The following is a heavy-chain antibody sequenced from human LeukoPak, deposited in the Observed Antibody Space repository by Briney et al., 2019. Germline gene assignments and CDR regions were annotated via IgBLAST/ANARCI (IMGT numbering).Heavy chain of an antibody. CDR3: ARHAIYSGGYSYWFDP. D-gene: IGHD1-26*01. CDR2: IYYSGST. V-gene: IGHV4-59*08. Sequence: SETLSLTCTVSGGSISSYYWSWIRQPPGKGLEWIGYIYYSGSTNYNPSLKSRVTISLDTSKNLCSLRLSSVTATDTAVYYCARHAIYSGGYSYWFDPWGLGTLVTVSS. J-gene: IGHJ5*02. CDR1: GGSISSYY.